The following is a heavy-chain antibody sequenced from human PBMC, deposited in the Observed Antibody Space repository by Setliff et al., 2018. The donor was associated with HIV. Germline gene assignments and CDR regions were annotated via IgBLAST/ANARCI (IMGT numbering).Heavy chain of an antibody. CDR3: ARDGSSTAVAGHVLYA. CDR2: LNPNSGGT. D-gene: IGHD6-19*01. J-gene: IGHJ5*02. V-gene: IGHV1-2*02. CDR1: GYTFSDYY. Sequence: EASVKVSCKASGYTFSDYYLHWVRQAPGQGLEWMGWLNPNSGGTNYAQTFQGRVTMTRDTSISTAYMELGRLRSDDTAVYYCARDGSSTAVAGHVLYAWGQGTLVTVSS.